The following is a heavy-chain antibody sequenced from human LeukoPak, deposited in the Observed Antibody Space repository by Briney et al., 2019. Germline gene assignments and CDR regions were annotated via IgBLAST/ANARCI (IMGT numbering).Heavy chain of an antibody. V-gene: IGHV3-23*01. CDR3: ARGGGYGDYFSDYYYYMDV. D-gene: IGHD4-17*01. CDR2: ISGSGGST. J-gene: IGHJ6*03. CDR1: GFTFSSYG. Sequence: GGSLRLSCAASGFTFSSYGMSWVRQAPGKGLEWVSAISGSGGSTYYADSVKGRFTISRDNAKNSLYLQMNSLRAEDTALYYCARGGGYGDYFSDYYYYMDVWGKGTTVTISS.